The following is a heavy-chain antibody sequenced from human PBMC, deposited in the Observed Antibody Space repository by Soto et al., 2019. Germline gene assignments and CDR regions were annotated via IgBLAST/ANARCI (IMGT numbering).Heavy chain of an antibody. Sequence: GSLRLSCAASGFTFSSYSMNWVRQAPGKGLEWVSSISSSSYIYYADSVKGRFTISRDNAKNSLYLQMNSLRAEDTAVYYCAREGCSGGSCDSYYYYYYMDVWGKGTTVTVSS. V-gene: IGHV3-21*01. CDR2: ISSSSYI. CDR1: GFTFSSYS. J-gene: IGHJ6*03. D-gene: IGHD2-15*01. CDR3: AREGCSGGSCDSYYYYYYMDV.